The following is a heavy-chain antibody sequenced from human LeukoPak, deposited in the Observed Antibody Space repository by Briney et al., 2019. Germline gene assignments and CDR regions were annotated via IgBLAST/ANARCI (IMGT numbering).Heavy chain of an antibody. CDR1: GYTFTGYY. V-gene: IGHV1-2*02. J-gene: IGHJ5*02. Sequence: ASVKVSCKASGYTFTGYYMHWVRQAPGQGLEWMGWINPNSGGTNYAQKFQGRVTMTRDTSISTAYMELSRLRSDDTAVYYCATDYYDSSGYHNWFDPWAREPWSPSPQ. CDR2: INPNSGGT. D-gene: IGHD3-22*01. CDR3: ATDYYDSSGYHNWFDP.